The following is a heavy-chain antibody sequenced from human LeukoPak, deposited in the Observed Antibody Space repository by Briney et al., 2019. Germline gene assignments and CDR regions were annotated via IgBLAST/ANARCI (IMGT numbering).Heavy chain of an antibody. CDR1: GSTFSTYA. CDR3: AKDVSWNWFDP. CDR2: ISYDGSNK. V-gene: IGHV3-30*18. Sequence: GGSLRLPCAASGSTFSTYAMHWVRQAPGKGLEWVAVISYDGSNKYYADSVKGRFTISRDNSKNTLYLQMNTLRAEDTAVYYCAKDVSWNWFDPWGQGTLVTVSS. J-gene: IGHJ5*02.